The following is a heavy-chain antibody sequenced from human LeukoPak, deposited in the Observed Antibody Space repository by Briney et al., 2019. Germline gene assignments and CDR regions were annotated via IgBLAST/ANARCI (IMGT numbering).Heavy chain of an antibody. CDR3: ARDRLEAVAGVDYLDY. V-gene: IGHV3-30-3*01. CDR2: ISYDGSNK. D-gene: IGHD6-19*01. Sequence: GGSLRLSCAASGFTFSSYAMHWVRQAPGKGLEWVAVISYDGSNKYYADSVNGRFTISRDNSKNTLYLQMNSLTVEDTAIYYCARDRLEAVAGVDYLDYWGQGTLVTVSS. J-gene: IGHJ4*02. CDR1: GFTFSSYA.